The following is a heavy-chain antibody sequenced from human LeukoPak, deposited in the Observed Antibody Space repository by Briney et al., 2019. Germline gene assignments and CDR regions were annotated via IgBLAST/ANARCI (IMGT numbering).Heavy chain of an antibody. J-gene: IGHJ1*01. CDR3: AREAHSGYSLVAEYFQH. V-gene: IGHV1-46*01. CDR2: INPSDGST. D-gene: IGHD3-22*01. CDR1: GYTFTSYY. Sequence: ASVKVSCKASGYTFTSYYMHWMRQAPGQGLEWMGIINPSDGSTSYAQKFQGRVTMTRDTSTSTVYMELSSLRSEDTAVYYCAREAHSGYSLVAEYFQHWGQGTLVTVSS.